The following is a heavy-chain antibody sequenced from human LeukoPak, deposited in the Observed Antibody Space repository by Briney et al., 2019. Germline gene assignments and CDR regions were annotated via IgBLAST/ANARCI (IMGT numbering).Heavy chain of an antibody. CDR3: AQGSGQYYEY. D-gene: IGHD3-22*01. V-gene: IGHV3-15*07. Sequence: TGGSLRLSCAVSGLTLSNVWMNWFRQAPGKGLEWVGRIKSKAAGGTTDFAAPVKGRFSISRDDSQNMLYLQMNSLTSEDSAVYYCAQGSGQYYEYWGQGTLVTVSS. J-gene: IGHJ4*02. CDR1: GLTLSNVW. CDR2: IKSKAAGGTT.